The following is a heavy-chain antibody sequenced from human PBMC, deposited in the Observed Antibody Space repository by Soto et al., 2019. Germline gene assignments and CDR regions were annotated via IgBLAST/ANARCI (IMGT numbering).Heavy chain of an antibody. Sequence: QEQLVESGGGVVQPGRSLRLSCAASGFTLSRFGLHWVRQAPGKGLEWVAFVSYDGSNEYYADSVKGRFTISRDNWQNTLFLQMTSLRPEDTAVYYCARDQGPDNFGYLQRYAMDVWGQGTTVTVSS. V-gene: IGHV3-30-3*01. J-gene: IGHJ6*02. CDR1: GFTLSRFG. CDR3: ARDQGPDNFGYLQRYAMDV. CDR2: VSYDGSNE. D-gene: IGHD6-25*01.